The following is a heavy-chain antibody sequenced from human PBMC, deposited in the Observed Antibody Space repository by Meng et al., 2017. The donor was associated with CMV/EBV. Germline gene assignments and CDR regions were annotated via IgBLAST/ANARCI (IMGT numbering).Heavy chain of an antibody. CDR3: ARVTVFYYYGMDV. CDR2: ISWNSGSI. V-gene: IGHV3-9*01. J-gene: IGHJ6*02. CDR1: GFTFDDYA. Sequence: GGSLRLSCAASGFTFDDYAMHWVRQAPGKGLEWVSGISWNSGSIGYADSVKGRFTISRDNAKNSLYLQMNSLRAEDTAVYYCARVTVFYYYGMDVWGQGTTVTVSS. D-gene: IGHD2-8*01.